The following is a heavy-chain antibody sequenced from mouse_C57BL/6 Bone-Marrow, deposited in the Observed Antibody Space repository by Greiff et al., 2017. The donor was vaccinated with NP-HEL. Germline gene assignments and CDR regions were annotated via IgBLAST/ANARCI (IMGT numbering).Heavy chain of an antibody. D-gene: IGHD2-5*01. J-gene: IGHJ3*01. Sequence: VQLQQPGAELVMPGASVKLSCKASGYTFTDYYMNWVKQSHGKSLEWIGVINPYNGGTSYNQKFKGKATLTVDKSSSTAYMELNSLTSEDSAVYYCARILAYYSNGFAYWGQGTLVTVSA. CDR3: ARILAYYSNGFAY. CDR1: GYTFTDYY. V-gene: IGHV1-19*01. CDR2: INPYNGGT.